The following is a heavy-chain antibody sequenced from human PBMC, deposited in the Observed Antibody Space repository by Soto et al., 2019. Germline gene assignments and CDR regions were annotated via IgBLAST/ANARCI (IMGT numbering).Heavy chain of an antibody. CDR1: GFTFSSYS. CDR2: ISSSSSTI. CDR3: ARDWLGGATPDAFDI. J-gene: IGHJ3*02. V-gene: IGHV3-48*02. Sequence: GGSLRLSCAASGFTFSSYSMNWVRQAPGKGLEWVSYISSSSSTIYYADSVKGRFTISRDNAKNSLYLQMNSLRDEDTAVYYCARDWLGGATPDAFDIWGQGTMVTVSS. D-gene: IGHD1-26*01.